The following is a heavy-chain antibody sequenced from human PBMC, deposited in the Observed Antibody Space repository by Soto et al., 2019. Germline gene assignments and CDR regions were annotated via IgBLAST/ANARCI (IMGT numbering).Heavy chain of an antibody. Sequence: SETLSLTCTVSGGSISSGNYYWSWIRQPPGKGLEWIGEINHSGSTNYNPSLKSRVTISVDTSKNQFSLKLSSVTAADTAVYYCARVVFGRYDSSGYYYSGYYGMDVWGQGTTVTVSS. CDR1: GGSISSGNYY. CDR3: ARVVFGRYDSSGYYYSGYYGMDV. J-gene: IGHJ6*02. D-gene: IGHD3-22*01. CDR2: INHSGST. V-gene: IGHV4-39*07.